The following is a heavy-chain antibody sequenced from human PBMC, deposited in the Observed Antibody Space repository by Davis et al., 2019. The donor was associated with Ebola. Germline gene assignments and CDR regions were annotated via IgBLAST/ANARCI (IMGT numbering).Heavy chain of an antibody. Sequence: AASVKVSCKASGYTFTSYYMHWVRQAPGQGLEWMGIINPSGGSTSYVQKFQGRVTLTADKSTSTAYMELSSLRSEDTAVYYCAREEIVVVVAATYYYYGMDVWGQGTTVTVSS. D-gene: IGHD2-15*01. CDR3: AREEIVVVVAATYYYYGMDV. V-gene: IGHV1-46*03. CDR1: GYTFTSYY. CDR2: INPSGGST. J-gene: IGHJ6*02.